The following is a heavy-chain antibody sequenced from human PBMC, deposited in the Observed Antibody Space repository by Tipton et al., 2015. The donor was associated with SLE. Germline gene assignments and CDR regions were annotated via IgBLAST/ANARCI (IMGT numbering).Heavy chain of an antibody. V-gene: IGHV4-39*01. J-gene: IGHJ5*02. CDR3: AISEGEWLLLSWFDP. D-gene: IGHD3-3*01. CDR1: GGSISSSSYY. CDR2: IYYRGST. Sequence: TLSLTCTVSGGSISSSSYYWGWIRQPPGKGLEWIGSIYYRGSTYYNPSPKSRVTISVDTSKNQFSLKLSSVTAADTAVYYCAISEGEWLLLSWFDPWGQGTLVTVSS.